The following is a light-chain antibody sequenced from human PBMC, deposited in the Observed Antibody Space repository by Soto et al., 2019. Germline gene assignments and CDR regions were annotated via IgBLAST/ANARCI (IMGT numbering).Light chain of an antibody. J-gene: IGLJ3*02. Sequence: QSVLTQPPSVSGAPGQRVTISCTGSSSNIGAGYDVHWYQQLPGTAPKLLIYGNSNRPSGVPDRFSGSNSGTSASLAITGLQAEDEADYYCQSYDSSLSALVFGGGTKLTVL. CDR1: SSNIGAGYD. V-gene: IGLV1-40*01. CDR3: QSYDSSLSALV. CDR2: GNS.